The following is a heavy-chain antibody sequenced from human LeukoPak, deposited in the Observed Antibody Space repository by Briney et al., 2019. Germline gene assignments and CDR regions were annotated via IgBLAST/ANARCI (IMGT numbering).Heavy chain of an antibody. CDR2: IRSKANSYAT. CDR3: TTLISMVRGVEVDY. V-gene: IGHV3-73*01. J-gene: IGHJ4*02. D-gene: IGHD3-10*01. CDR1: GFTFSGSA. Sequence: GGSLRLSCAASGFTFSGSAMHWVRQASGKGLEWVGRIRSKANSYATAYAASVKGRFTISRDDSKNTAYLQMNSLKTEDTAVYYCTTLISMVRGVEVDYWGQGTLVTVSS.